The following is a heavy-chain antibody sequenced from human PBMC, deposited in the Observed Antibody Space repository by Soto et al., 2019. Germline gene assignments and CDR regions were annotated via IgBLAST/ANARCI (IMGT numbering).Heavy chain of an antibody. CDR3: ARQLMGSEDCSGGSCYSPHYYYYYMDV. CDR2: IYPGDSDT. Sequence: GESLKISCKGSGYSFTSYWIGWVRQMPGKGLEWMGIIYPGDSDTRYSPSFQGQVTISADKSISTAYLQWSSLKASDTAMYYCARQLMGSEDCSGGSCYSPHYYYYYMDVWGKGTTVTVSS. D-gene: IGHD2-15*01. V-gene: IGHV5-51*01. CDR1: GYSFTSYW. J-gene: IGHJ6*03.